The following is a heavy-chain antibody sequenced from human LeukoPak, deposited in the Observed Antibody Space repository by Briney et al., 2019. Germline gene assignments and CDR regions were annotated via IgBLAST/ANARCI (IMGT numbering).Heavy chain of an antibody. J-gene: IGHJ4*02. D-gene: IGHD3-10*01. V-gene: IGHV3-73*01. CDR3: TRWTFGAQGLFDY. Sequence: PGGSLRLSCAASGFTFSGPAMHWVRQASGKGLEWVGRIRSKANSYATAYAASVKGRFTISRDDSKNTAYLQMNSLKTEDTAVYYCTRWTFGAQGLFDYWGQGTLVTVSS. CDR1: GFTFSGPA. CDR2: IRSKANSYAT.